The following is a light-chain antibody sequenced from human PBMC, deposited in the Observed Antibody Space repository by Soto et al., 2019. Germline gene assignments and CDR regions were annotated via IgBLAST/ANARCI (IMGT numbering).Light chain of an antibody. V-gene: IGLV2-14*01. CDR2: EVS. J-gene: IGLJ3*02. CDR1: SSDVGGYNY. Sequence: QSALTQPASVSGSPGQSITISCTGTSSDVGGYNYVSWYQQHPGKAPKLMIYEVSNRPSGVSNRFSSSKSGNTASLTISGLQAEDEADYYCSSYSSSSTQVLFGGGTKLTVL. CDR3: SSYSSSSTQVL.